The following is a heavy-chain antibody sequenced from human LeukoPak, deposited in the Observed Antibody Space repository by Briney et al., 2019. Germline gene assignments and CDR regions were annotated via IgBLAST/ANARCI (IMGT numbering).Heavy chain of an antibody. CDR1: GYTFTGYY. Sequence: ASVKVSCKASGYTFTGYYMHWERQAPGQGLEWMGWINPNSGGTNYAQKFQGRVTMTRDTSISTAYMELSRLRSDDTAVYYCARGSKPEATAMVIRHPFDYWGQGTLVTVSS. V-gene: IGHV1-2*02. CDR3: ARGSKPEATAMVIRHPFDY. CDR2: INPNSGGT. J-gene: IGHJ4*02. D-gene: IGHD5-18*01.